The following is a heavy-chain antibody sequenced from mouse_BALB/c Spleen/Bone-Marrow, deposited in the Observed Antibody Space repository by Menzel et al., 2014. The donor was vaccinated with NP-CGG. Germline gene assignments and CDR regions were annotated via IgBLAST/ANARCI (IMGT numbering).Heavy chain of an antibody. CDR2: IDPSDSYT. CDR1: GYTFTSYW. D-gene: IGHD1-1*01. CDR3: ARDSISTVVATDY. J-gene: IGHJ2*01. Sequence: QVQLQQSGAELVKPGASVKLSCKASGYTFTSYWLHWVKQWPGQGLEWFGEIDPSDSYTNYNQKFKGKATLTVDKYSSTAYMQLNSLTSGDTAVYSWARDSISTVVATDYWGQGTTLTVSS. V-gene: IGHV1-69*02.